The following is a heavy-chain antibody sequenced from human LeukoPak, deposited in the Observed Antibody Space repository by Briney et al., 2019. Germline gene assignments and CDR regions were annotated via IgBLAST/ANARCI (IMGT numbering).Heavy chain of an antibody. Sequence: GGSLRLSCAASEFTFSSYEINWVRQAPGRGLEWVSYIYYADSVKVRFTISRDNAKNSLYLQMNSLRAEDTAVYYCAELGITMIGGVWGKGTTVTISS. CDR1: EFTFSSYE. D-gene: IGHD3-10*02. V-gene: IGHV3-48*03. CDR2: I. CDR3: AELGITMIGGV. J-gene: IGHJ6*03.